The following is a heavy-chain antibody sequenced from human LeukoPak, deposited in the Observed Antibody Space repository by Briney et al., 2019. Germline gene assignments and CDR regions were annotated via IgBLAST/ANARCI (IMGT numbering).Heavy chain of an antibody. J-gene: IGHJ3*01. Sequence: GGSLRLSCAASGFTFTIYAMSWVRQAPGKGLEWVSSINPSGNATFYADSAKGRFTISRDNAKNSVYLQMNSLRAEDTAVYYCATKGGWSPGIIRDAFADWGQGTMVTVSS. D-gene: IGHD3-16*01. CDR2: INPSGNAT. V-gene: IGHV3-23*01. CDR3: ATKGGWSPGIIRDAFAD. CDR1: GFTFTIYA.